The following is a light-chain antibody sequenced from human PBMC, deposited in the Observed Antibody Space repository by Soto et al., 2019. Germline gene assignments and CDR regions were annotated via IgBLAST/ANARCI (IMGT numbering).Light chain of an antibody. Sequence: DIPMTQSPSSLSASLGERVTITCRASQSISSYLNWYQQKPGKAPKLLIYAASSLQSGVPSRFSGSGSGTDFTLTISSLQPEDFATYYCQQSYSTPRTFGQGTKVDIK. CDR3: QQSYSTPRT. V-gene: IGKV1-39*01. J-gene: IGKJ1*01. CDR2: AAS. CDR1: QSISSY.